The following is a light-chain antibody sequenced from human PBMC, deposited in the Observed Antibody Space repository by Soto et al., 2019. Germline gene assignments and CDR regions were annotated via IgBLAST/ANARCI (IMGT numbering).Light chain of an antibody. J-gene: IGLJ2*01. V-gene: IGLV2-8*01. CDR2: EVS. CDR1: SSDIGGYNY. CDR3: ASYAVSSVV. Sequence: QSALTQPPSESGSPGQSVTISCTGTSSDIGGYNYISWYQQHPGKAPKLMIYEVSKRPSGVPDRFSASKSGNTASLTVSGLQAEDEADYYCASYAVSSVVFGGGTKLTVL.